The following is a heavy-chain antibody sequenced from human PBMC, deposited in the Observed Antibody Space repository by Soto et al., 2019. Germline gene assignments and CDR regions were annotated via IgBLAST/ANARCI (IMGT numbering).Heavy chain of an antibody. J-gene: IGHJ4*02. Sequence: SETLSLTCTVSGGSISSGGYYWSWIRQHPGKGLEWIGYIYYSGSTYYNTSLKSRVTISVDTSKNQFSLKLSSVTAADTAVYYCARVNWNHINFDYWGQGSLVTVSS. CDR1: GGSISSGGYY. V-gene: IGHV4-31*03. D-gene: IGHD1-20*01. CDR3: ARVNWNHINFDY. CDR2: IYYSGST.